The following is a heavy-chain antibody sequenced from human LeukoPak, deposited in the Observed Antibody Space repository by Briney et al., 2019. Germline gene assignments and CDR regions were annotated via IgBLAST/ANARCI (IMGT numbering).Heavy chain of an antibody. J-gene: IGHJ4*02. CDR3: AKDRTGYWSFAVALSTPEFDY. Sequence: GGSLRLSCAASGFTFSSYGMHWVRQAPGKGLEWVAFIRYDGSNKYYADSVKGRFTISRDNSKNTLYLQMNSLRAEDTAVYYCAKDRTGYWSFAVALSTPEFDYWGQGTLVTVSS. D-gene: IGHD3-16*01. V-gene: IGHV3-30*02. CDR2: IRYDGSNK. CDR1: GFTFSSYG.